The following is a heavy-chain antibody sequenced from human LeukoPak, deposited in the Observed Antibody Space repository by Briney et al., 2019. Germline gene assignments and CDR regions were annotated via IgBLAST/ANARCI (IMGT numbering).Heavy chain of an antibody. CDR2: ISSSSSYI. D-gene: IGHD3-10*01. CDR1: GFTFSSYS. V-gene: IGHV3-21*01. J-gene: IGHJ4*02. CDR3: ARDRGPRTGFMVREAYDY. Sequence: GGSLRLSCAASGFTFSSYSMNWVRQAPGERLEWVSSISSSSSYIYYADSVKGRFSISRDNAKNTLYLQMSSLRAEDTAVYYCARDRGPRTGFMVREAYDYWGQGTLVTVSS.